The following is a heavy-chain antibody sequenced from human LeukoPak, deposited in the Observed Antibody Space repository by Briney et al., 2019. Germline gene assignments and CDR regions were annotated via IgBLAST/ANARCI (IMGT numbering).Heavy chain of an antibody. CDR3: ARDDSDLNYYDSSGYYGAYH. V-gene: IGHV3-21*04. CDR2: ISSSSSYI. CDR1: GFTFSSYS. Sequence: GGSLRLSCAASGFTFSSYSMNWVRQAPGKGLEWVSSISSSSSYIYYADSVKGRFTTSRDNAKNSLYLQMNSLRAEDTAVYYCARDDSDLNYYDSSGYYGAYHWGQGTLVTVYS. D-gene: IGHD3-22*01. J-gene: IGHJ4*02.